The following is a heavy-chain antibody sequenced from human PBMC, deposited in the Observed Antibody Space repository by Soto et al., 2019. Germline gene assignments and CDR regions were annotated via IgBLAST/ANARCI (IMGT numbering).Heavy chain of an antibody. CDR1: GGTFSSYA. CDR2: IVPIVDTS. V-gene: IGHV1-69*12. D-gene: IGHD5-12*01. J-gene: IGHJ4*02. CDR3: VRVVAIPGYPDN. Sequence: QVQLVQSGAEVRQPASSVKVSCKTSGGTFSSYAISWVQQAPGQGLEWMGGIVPIVDTSTYAQKFQGRVTITAEESTSTVYMELSSLRSDDTAVYYCVRVVAIPGYPDNWGQGTLVTVSS.